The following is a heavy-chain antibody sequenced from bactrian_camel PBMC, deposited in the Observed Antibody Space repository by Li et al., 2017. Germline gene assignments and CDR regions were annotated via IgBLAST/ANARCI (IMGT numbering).Heavy chain of an antibody. CDR1: GFTFSSYA. D-gene: IGHD1*01. CDR2: VSGGGTT. CDR3: ATGEMGFCSASWAVND. J-gene: IGHJ4*01. Sequence: VQLVESGGGLVQPGESLRLSCAASGFTFSSYAMSWVRQAPGKELEWVSAVSGGGTTYYAASVKGRFTISRDNAKNTLYLQLNSLKPEDTGEYYCATGEMGFCSASWAVNDWGQGTQVTVS. V-gene: IGHV3S31*01.